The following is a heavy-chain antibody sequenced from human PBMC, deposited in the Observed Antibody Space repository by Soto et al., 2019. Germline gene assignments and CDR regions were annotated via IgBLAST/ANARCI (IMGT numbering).Heavy chain of an antibody. CDR2: ISYDGSNK. J-gene: IGHJ4*02. CDR3: ARDFVLRYFDWSLGY. D-gene: IGHD3-9*01. CDR1: GFTFCSYA. V-gene: IGHV3-30-3*01. Sequence: WGSLRLSCAASGFTFCSYAMHCVRQAPGKGLEWVAVISYDGSNKYYADSVKGRFTISRDNSKNTLYLQMNSLRAEDTTVYYCARDFVLRYFDWSLGYWGQGTLVTVS.